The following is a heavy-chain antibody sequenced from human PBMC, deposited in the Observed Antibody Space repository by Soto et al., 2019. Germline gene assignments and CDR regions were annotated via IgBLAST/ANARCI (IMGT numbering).Heavy chain of an antibody. CDR3: ARGAIAAQAFDS. V-gene: IGHV4-59*13. CDR2: IYYSGST. J-gene: IGHJ4*02. Sequence: SETLSLTCTVSGDSISSYYWSWIRQPPGNELEWIGYIYYSGSTNYNPSLKSRVTISADTSKNQFSLKLRSVTAADTAVYYCARGAIAAQAFDSWGQGTLVTVSS. CDR1: GDSISSYY. D-gene: IGHD6-13*01.